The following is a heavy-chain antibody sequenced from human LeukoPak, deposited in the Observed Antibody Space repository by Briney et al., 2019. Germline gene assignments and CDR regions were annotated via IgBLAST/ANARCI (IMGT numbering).Heavy chain of an antibody. Sequence: TSQTLSLTCTVSGGSISSGDYYWSWIRRPPGKGLEWIGYIYYSGSTYYNPSLKSRVTISVDTSKNQFSLKLSSVTAADTAVYYCATHYGADDAFDIWGQGTMVTVSS. V-gene: IGHV4-30-4*01. CDR1: GGSISSGDYY. CDR3: ATHYGADDAFDI. CDR2: IYYSGST. J-gene: IGHJ3*02. D-gene: IGHD4-17*01.